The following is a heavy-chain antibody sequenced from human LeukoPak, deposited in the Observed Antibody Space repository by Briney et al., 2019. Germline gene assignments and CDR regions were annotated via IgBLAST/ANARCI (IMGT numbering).Heavy chain of an antibody. Sequence: SETLSLTCTVASGSISSGGYYWSWIRQHPGKGLEWIGDVYYSGTTSYNPSLKSRVSISIDTSKNQFSLKVNSVTAADTAVYYCARGYSSTRMVFHYWGLGTLVTVSP. CDR1: SGSISSGGYY. J-gene: IGHJ4*02. CDR2: VYYSGTT. CDR3: ARGYSSTRMVFHY. V-gene: IGHV4-31*03. D-gene: IGHD2-8*01.